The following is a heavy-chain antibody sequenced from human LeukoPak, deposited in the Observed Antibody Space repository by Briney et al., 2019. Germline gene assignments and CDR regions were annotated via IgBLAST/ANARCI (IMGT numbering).Heavy chain of an antibody. D-gene: IGHD2-2*01. CDR1: GGTFSSYA. V-gene: IGHV1-69*06. J-gene: IGHJ6*02. Sequence: ASVTVSCKASGGTFSSYAISWVRQAPGQGLEWMGGIIPIFGTANYAQKFQGRVTITADKSTSTAYMELSSLRSEDTAVYYCASKEVDPRIVVVPAAIYGMDVWGQGTTVTVSS. CDR2: IIPIFGTA. CDR3: ASKEVDPRIVVVPAAIYGMDV.